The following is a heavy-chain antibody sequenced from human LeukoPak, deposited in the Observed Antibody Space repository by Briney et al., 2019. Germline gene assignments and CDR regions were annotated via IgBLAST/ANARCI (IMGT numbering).Heavy chain of an antibody. D-gene: IGHD4-17*01. Sequence: ASVKVSCKASGYTFTGYYMHWVRQAPGQGLERMGWINPNSGGTNYAQKFQGRVTMTRDTSISTAYMELSRLRSDDTAVYYCARDLGTVYWFDPWGQGTLVTVSS. J-gene: IGHJ5*02. V-gene: IGHV1-2*02. CDR2: INPNSGGT. CDR1: GYTFTGYY. CDR3: ARDLGTVYWFDP.